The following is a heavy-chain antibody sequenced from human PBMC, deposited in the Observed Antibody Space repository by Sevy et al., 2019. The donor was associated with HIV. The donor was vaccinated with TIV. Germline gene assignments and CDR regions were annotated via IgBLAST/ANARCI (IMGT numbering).Heavy chain of an antibody. V-gene: IGHV3-23*01. CDR2: ISASGGST. J-gene: IGHJ4*02. CDR1: GFIFNSYA. Sequence: GGSLRLSCAASGFIFNSYAMSWVRQAPGKGLEWVSSISASGGSTYYADSVKGRFTISRDNSRNTVDVEMNGLRGEDTAIYYCAKGYGSGSPPDFWGQGTLVTVSS. CDR3: AKGYGSGSPPDF. D-gene: IGHD3-10*01.